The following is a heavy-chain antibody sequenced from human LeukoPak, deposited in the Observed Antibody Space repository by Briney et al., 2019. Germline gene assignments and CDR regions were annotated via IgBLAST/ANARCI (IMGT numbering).Heavy chain of an antibody. CDR1: GGSISSSSYY. J-gene: IGHJ5*02. V-gene: IGHV4-39*01. CDR2: IYYSGST. Sequence: PSETLSLTCTVSGGSISSSSYYWGWIRQPPGTGLEWIGSIYYSGSTYYNPSLKSRVTISVDTSKNQFSLKLSSVTAADTAAYYCARLAPSEDYSGSYYGESWGQGTLVTVSS. D-gene: IGHD1-26*01. CDR3: ARLAPSEDYSGSYYGES.